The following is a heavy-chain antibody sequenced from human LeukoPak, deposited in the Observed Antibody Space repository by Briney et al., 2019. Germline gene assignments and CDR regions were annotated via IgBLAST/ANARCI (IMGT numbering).Heavy chain of an antibody. CDR1: GFTFSDSY. CDR2: ISNSGSST. Sequence: GGSLRLSCAASGFTFSDSYMIWIRQAPGKGLEWVSYISNSGSSTYYADSVKGRFTTSRDNAKSSLYLQINSLRAEDTAVYYCGRGHWGLDYWGQGALVTVSS. CDR3: GRGHWGLDY. D-gene: IGHD7-27*01. J-gene: IGHJ4*02. V-gene: IGHV3-11*04.